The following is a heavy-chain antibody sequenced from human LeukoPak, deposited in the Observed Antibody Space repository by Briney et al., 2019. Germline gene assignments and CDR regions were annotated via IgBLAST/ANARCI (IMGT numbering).Heavy chain of an antibody. J-gene: IGHJ4*02. CDR3: AKDNLGVFDY. CDR1: GFTFDDYA. Sequence: GGSLRLSCAASGFTFDDYAMHWARQAPGKGLEWVSGISWISGSIGYADSVKGRFTISRDNAKNSLYLQMNSLRAEDMALYYCAKDNLGVFDYWGQGTLVTVSS. CDR2: ISWISGSI. V-gene: IGHV3-9*03.